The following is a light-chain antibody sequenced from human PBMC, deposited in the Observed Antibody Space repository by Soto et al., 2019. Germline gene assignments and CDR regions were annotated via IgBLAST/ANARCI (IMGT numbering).Light chain of an antibody. CDR2: SNT. J-gene: IGLJ1*01. V-gene: IGLV1-44*01. CDR1: SSNIGSNT. Sequence: QSVLTQPPSASGTPGQRVTVSCSGNSSNIGSNTVSWYQQLPGTAPKLLIYSNTQRPSGVPDRFSGSKSDTSASLAISGLQSEDEADYYCAAWDDSLNALVFGTGTKLTVL. CDR3: AAWDDSLNALV.